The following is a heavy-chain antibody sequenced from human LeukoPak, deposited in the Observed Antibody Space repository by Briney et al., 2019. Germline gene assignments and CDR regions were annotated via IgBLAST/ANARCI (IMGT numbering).Heavy chain of an antibody. CDR3: AKDRLVGATLVDAFDI. CDR2: ISGSGGST. V-gene: IGHV3-23*01. J-gene: IGHJ3*02. Sequence: GGSLRLSCAAPGFTFSSYAMSWVRQAPGKGLEWVSAISGSGGSTYYADSVKGRFTISRDNSKNTLYLQMNSLRAEDTAVYYCAKDRLVGATLVDAFDIWGQGTMVTVSS. CDR1: GFTFSSYA. D-gene: IGHD1-26*01.